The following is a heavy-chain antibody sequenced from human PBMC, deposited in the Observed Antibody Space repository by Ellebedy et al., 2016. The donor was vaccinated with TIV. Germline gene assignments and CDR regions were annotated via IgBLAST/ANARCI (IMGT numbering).Heavy chain of an antibody. Sequence: GESLKISCAVSGFSFSSYWMSWVRQAPGKGLEWVANIRQDGSKNHVDSVKGRFTISRDNAQNSLYLQMNSLRAEDTAVYYCATDGSYGDYRSPTHAFEMWGQGTLVTVSS. CDR3: ATDGSYGDYRSPTHAFEM. CDR2: IRQDGSK. CDR1: GFSFSSYW. V-gene: IGHV3-7*01. J-gene: IGHJ3*02. D-gene: IGHD4-17*01.